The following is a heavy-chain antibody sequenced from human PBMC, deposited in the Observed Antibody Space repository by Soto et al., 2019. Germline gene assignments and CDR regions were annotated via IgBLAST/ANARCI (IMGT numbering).Heavy chain of an antibody. CDR3: AREVQVHTPAFVY. CDR2: ISPMFGAA. V-gene: IGHV1-69*19. CDR1: GGTFNTDA. Sequence: QVQLVQSGAVMKKPGSSVKVSCQSSGGTFNTDAMNWVRQAPGQGPEWMGDISPMFGAANYAPKFQGRVTITADESTGTSYLQLSSLTSEDTALYFCAREVQVHTPAFVYWGQGTLVTVSS. J-gene: IGHJ4*02. D-gene: IGHD3-10*01.